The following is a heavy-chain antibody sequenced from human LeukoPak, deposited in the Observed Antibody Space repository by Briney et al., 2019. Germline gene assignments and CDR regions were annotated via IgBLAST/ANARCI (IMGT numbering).Heavy chain of an antibody. D-gene: IGHD1-26*01. CDR1: GYTFTNHG. CDR2: ISAFNGNT. Sequence: ASVKVSCKASGYTFTNHGIGWVRQAPGQGLEWMGWISAFNGNTNYVQNLQGRVTMTTDTSTNTAYMELRSLRSDDTAVYYSARVLGYYSGLDVWGQGTTVTVSS. J-gene: IGHJ6*02. CDR3: ARVLGYYSGLDV. V-gene: IGHV1-18*01.